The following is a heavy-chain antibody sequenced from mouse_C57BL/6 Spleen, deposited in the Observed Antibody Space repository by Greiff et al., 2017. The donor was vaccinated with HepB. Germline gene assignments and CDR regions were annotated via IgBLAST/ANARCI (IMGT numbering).Heavy chain of an antibody. CDR2: IRNKANGYTT. D-gene: IGHD1-1*01. Sequence: EVMLVESGGGLVQPGGSLSLSCAASGFTFTDYYMSWVRQPPGKALEWLGFIRNKANGYTTEYSASVKGLFTISRDNSQSILYRQMNALRAEDSATYYCARYNYYGSKEDAMDYWGQGTSVTVSS. CDR1: GFTFTDYY. J-gene: IGHJ4*01. V-gene: IGHV7-3*01. CDR3: ARYNYYGSKEDAMDY.